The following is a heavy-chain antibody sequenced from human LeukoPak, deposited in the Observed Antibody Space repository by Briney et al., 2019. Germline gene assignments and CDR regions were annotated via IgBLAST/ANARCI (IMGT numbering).Heavy chain of an antibody. Sequence: SETLSLTCTVSGGSISSYYWSWIRQPPGKGLEWIGYIYYSGSTNYNRSLKSRVTISVDTSKNQSSLKLSSVTAADTAVYYCARQVKQQLVLYYYYYMDVWGKGTTVTVSS. D-gene: IGHD6-13*01. CDR3: ARQVKQQLVLYYYYYMDV. CDR1: GGSISSYY. V-gene: IGHV4-59*08. J-gene: IGHJ6*03. CDR2: IYYSGST.